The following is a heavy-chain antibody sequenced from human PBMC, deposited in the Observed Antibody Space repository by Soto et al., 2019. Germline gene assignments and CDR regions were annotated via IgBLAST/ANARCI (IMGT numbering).Heavy chain of an antibody. CDR1: GYTFTSYY. J-gene: IGHJ6*02. CDR2: INPSGGST. CDR3: ARDRGRAAAGEYHYYGMDV. Sequence: QVQLVQSGAEVKKSGASVKVSCKASGYTFTSYYIHWVRQAPGQGLEWMGVINPSGGSTGYAQKFQGRVTMTRDASTSTFYMEMSSLRSEDTAVYYCARDRGRAAAGEYHYYGMDVWGQGTTVTVSS. V-gene: IGHV1-46*01. D-gene: IGHD6-13*01.